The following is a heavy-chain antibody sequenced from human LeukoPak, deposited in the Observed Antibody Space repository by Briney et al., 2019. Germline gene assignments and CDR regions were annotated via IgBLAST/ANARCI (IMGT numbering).Heavy chain of an antibody. V-gene: IGHV3-66*01. CDR1: GFTVSSNF. CDR2: IYRGSHT. CDR3: AREVCIGGSCSVFDY. Sequence: PGGSLRLSCAASGFTVSSNFMSWVRQGPGKGLEWVSVIYRGSHTLYADSVKGRFTISRDNAKNTLSLQMNSLRTEDTAVYYCAREVCIGGSCSVFDYWGQGTLVTVSS. D-gene: IGHD2-15*01. J-gene: IGHJ4*02.